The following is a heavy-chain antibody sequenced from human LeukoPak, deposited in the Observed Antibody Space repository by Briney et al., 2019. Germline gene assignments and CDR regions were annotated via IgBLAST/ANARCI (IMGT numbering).Heavy chain of an antibody. CDR2: ISSSSSYI. J-gene: IGHJ1*01. Sequence: PGGSLRLSCAASGFTFSSYSMNRVRQAPGKGLEWVSSISSSSSYIYYADSVKGRFTISRDNSKNTLYLQMNSLRAEDTAVYYCASNYYDSSGYYYIVYFQNWGQGTLVTVSS. V-gene: IGHV3-21*01. CDR1: GFTFSSYS. D-gene: IGHD3-22*01. CDR3: ASNYYDSSGYYYIVYFQN.